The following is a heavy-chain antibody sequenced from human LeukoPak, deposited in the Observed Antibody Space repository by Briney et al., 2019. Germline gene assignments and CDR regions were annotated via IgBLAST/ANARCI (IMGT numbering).Heavy chain of an antibody. Sequence: PSETLSLTCAVYGGSFNDYYWNWIRQPPGKGLEWIGEINLRGSTTYNPSLKSRVTISLDESKNQFSLKLSSVTAADTAVYYCARAGYGDSNFQFLNWGQGTLVTVSS. CDR1: GGSFNDYY. V-gene: IGHV4-34*01. CDR2: INLRGST. J-gene: IGHJ4*02. D-gene: IGHD4-17*01. CDR3: ARAGYGDSNFQFLN.